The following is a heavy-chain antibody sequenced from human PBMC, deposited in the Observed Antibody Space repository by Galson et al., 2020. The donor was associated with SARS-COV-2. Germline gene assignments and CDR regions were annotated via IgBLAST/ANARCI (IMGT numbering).Heavy chain of an antibody. CDR1: GFTFSSYW. V-gene: IGHV3-7*01. D-gene: IGHD6-13*01. Sequence: TGGSLRLSCAASGFTFSSYWMTWVRQAPGKGLEWVANIKQDGSEKYYLDSVKGRFTISRDNAKNSLYLKMNSLRAEDTGVYYCASGQSSSLLWGQGTLVTVSS. CDR2: IKQDGSEK. J-gene: IGHJ4*02. CDR3: ASGQSSSLL.